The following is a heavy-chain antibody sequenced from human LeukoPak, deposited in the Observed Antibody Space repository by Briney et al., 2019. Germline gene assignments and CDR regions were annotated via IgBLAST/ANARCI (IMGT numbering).Heavy chain of an antibody. V-gene: IGHV3-30*02. CDR1: GFTFRSYG. D-gene: IGHD6-13*01. Sequence: GGSLRLSCAASGFTFRSYGMHWVRQAPGKGLEWVAFIRYDGNNKYYADSVKGRFTISRDNSKNSLYLQMNSLRAEDTAVYYCARGSSSWYFDYWGQGTLVTVSS. CDR3: ARGSSSWYFDY. J-gene: IGHJ4*02. CDR2: IRYDGNNK.